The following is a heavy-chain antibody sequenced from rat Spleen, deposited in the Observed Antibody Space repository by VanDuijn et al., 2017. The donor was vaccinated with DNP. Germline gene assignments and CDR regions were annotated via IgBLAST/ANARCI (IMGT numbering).Heavy chain of an antibody. CDR3: ARHPPWWY. V-gene: IGHV5-25*01. Sequence: EVQLVESGGGLVQPGRSLKVSCAASGLIFSNYDMAWVRQAPAKGLEWVASISTDGDSTYYRDSVKGRFTVSRDNAKSTLYLQMDSLRSEDTATYSCARHPPWWYWGQGVMVTVSS. CDR1: GLIFSNYD. CDR2: ISTDGDST. D-gene: IGHD1-1*01. J-gene: IGHJ2*01.